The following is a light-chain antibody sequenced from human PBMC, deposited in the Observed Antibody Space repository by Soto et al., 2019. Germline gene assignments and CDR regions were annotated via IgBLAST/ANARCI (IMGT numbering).Light chain of an antibody. CDR1: QSLLHSNGYNY. Sequence: DIVMTQSPLSLPVTPVEPASISCRSSQSLLHSNGYNYLDCYLQQPGPSPQLLIYLGSYRASGVPDRFSGSGSGTDFTLKISRVEAGDVGVYYCMQAIQTRTFGQGTKVDI. CDR3: MQAIQTRT. V-gene: IGKV2-28*01. CDR2: LGS. J-gene: IGKJ1*01.